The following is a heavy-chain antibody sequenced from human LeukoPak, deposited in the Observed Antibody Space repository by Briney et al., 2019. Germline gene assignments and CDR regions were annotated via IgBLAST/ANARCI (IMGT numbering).Heavy chain of an antibody. J-gene: IGHJ4*02. D-gene: IGHD2-8*01. CDR2: ISRRDDYT. CDR1: GFDFSSYA. Sequence: GGSLRLSCAASGFDFSSYAMSWVRQPPGKGLEWVSVISRRDDYTYYADSVRGRFTISRDNSKNTLYLQMNSLRAEDTAVYYCVKGPSSGVWPYTDYWGQGTLVTVSS. V-gene: IGHV3-23*01. CDR3: VKGPSSGVWPYTDY.